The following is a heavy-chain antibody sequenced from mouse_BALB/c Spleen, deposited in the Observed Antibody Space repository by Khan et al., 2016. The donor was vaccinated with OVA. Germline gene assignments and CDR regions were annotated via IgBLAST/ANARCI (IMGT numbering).Heavy chain of an antibody. CDR2: INPHIGET. D-gene: IGHD1-1*01. Sequence: EVQLQQSGPELVKPGASVKISCKASGYSFTGYFMNWVKQSHGKSLEWIGRINPHIGETFYNQKFKGKATLTVDESSSTAHMELRSLASEDSAVYYCARIYRSDFDYWGQGTTLTVSS. J-gene: IGHJ2*01. V-gene: IGHV1-20*02. CDR3: ARIYRSDFDY. CDR1: GYSFTGYF.